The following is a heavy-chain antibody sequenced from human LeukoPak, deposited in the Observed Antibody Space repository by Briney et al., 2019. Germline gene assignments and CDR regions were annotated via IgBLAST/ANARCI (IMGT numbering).Heavy chain of an antibody. CDR1: GFTVNNNF. CDR2: IYSGGSGGST. V-gene: IGHV3-53*01. Sequence: PGGSLRLSCAASGFTVNNNFMSWVRQAPGKGLEWISVIYSGGSGGSTFYADSVKGRFTISRDTSKNTLYLQMNSLRAEDTAVYYCAELGITMIGGVWGKGTTVTISS. D-gene: IGHD3-10*02. CDR3: AELGITMIGGV. J-gene: IGHJ6*04.